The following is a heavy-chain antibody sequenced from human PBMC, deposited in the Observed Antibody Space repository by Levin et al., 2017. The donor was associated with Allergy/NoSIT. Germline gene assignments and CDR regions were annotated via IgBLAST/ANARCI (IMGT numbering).Heavy chain of an antibody. V-gene: IGHV3-43D*03. CDR1: GFTFDDYA. CDR3: AKYKLSHTAFGIDY. CDR2: VSWDGGSK. D-gene: IGHD5-18*01. J-gene: IGHJ4*02. Sequence: GGSLRLSCAASGFTFDDYAMHWVRQAPGKGLEWVSLVSWDGGSKYYEDSVKGRFTISRDNSKNSLYLQMNSLTPEDTALYYCAKYKLSHTAFGIDYWGQGTLVTVSS.